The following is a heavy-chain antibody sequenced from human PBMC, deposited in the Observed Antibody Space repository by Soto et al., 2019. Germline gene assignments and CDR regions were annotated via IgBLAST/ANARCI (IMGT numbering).Heavy chain of an antibody. CDR3: VGGKAYYYDSSGYFDY. CDR1: GFTFSSYA. D-gene: IGHD3-22*01. J-gene: IGHJ4*02. CDR2: ISGSGGST. V-gene: IGHV3-23*01. Sequence: GGSLRLSCAASGFTFSSYAMSWVRQAPGKGLEWASAISGSGGSTYYADSVKGRFTISRDNSKNTLYLQMNSLRAEDTAVYYCVGGKAYYYDSSGYFDYWGQGTLVTVSS.